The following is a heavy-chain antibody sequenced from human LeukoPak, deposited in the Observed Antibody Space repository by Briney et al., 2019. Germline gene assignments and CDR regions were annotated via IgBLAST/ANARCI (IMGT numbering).Heavy chain of an antibody. Sequence: SETLSLTCAVYGGSFSGYYWSWLRQPPGKGLEWIGEINHSGSTNYNPSLKSRVTISVDTSKNQFSPKLSSVTAADTAVYYCARVEEGYGSGRRENYYYYYMDVWGKGTTVTISS. CDR2: INHSGST. CDR1: GGSFSGYY. J-gene: IGHJ6*03. V-gene: IGHV4-34*01. D-gene: IGHD3-10*01. CDR3: ARVEEGYGSGRRENYYYYYMDV.